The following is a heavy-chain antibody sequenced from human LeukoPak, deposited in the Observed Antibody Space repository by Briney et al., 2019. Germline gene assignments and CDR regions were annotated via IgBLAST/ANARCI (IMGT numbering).Heavy chain of an antibody. J-gene: IGHJ4*02. CDR1: GYTLTGYF. D-gene: IGHD2-8*01. V-gene: IGHV1-2*02. CDR2: VQRNTVAT. CDR3: ARDRSIYMLGTDFDY. Sequence: ASLKVSCKASGYTLTGYFMHCVRRAPGQGLEWMGWVQRNTVATDYAQTLLGRVTMTRDTSISTAYMELNSLTSDDTAVYYCARDRSIYMLGTDFDYWGQGTLVIVSS.